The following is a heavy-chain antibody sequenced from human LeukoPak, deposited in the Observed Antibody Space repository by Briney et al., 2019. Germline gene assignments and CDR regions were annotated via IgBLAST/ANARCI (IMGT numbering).Heavy chain of an antibody. D-gene: IGHD3-10*01. J-gene: IGHJ4*02. V-gene: IGHV3-30-3*01. CDR1: GFTFRNYV. CDR3: AREGYYGSGSPPSLYFDY. CDR2: TSSDLNVK. Sequence: QPGGSLRLSCAASGFTFRNYVIHWVRQAPGKGLEWVAVTSSDLNVKLYADSVKGRFTISRDNSRSTLYLQMNSLRPEDTAIYYCAREGYYGSGSPPSLYFDYWGQGTLSPSPQ.